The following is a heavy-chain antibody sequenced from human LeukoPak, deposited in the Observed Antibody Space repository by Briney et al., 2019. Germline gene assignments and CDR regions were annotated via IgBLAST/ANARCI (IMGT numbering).Heavy chain of an antibody. CDR2: IYYSGST. D-gene: IGHD2-8*02. J-gene: IGHJ4*02. V-gene: IGHV4-59*12. Sequence: PSETLSLTCTVSGGSISSYYWSWIRQPPGKGLEWIGYIYYSGSTNYNPSLKSRVTISVDTSKNQLSLKLSSVTAADTAVYYCARDTGGYYFDYWGQGTLVTVSS. CDR1: GGSISSYY. CDR3: ARDTGGYYFDY.